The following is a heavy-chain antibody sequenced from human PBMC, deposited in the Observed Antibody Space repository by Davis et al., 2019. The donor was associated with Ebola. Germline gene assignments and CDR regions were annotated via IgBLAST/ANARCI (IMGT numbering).Heavy chain of an antibody. Sequence: ASVKVSCKVSGYTLTELSMHWVRQAPGKGLEWMGGFDPEDGETIYAQKLQGRVTMTTDTSTSTAYMELRSLRSDDTAVYYCARLRGTGGYYYGMDVWGKGTTVTVSS. J-gene: IGHJ6*04. CDR1: GYTLTELS. V-gene: IGHV1-24*01. D-gene: IGHD4-17*01. CDR3: ARLRGTGGYYYGMDV. CDR2: FDPEDGET.